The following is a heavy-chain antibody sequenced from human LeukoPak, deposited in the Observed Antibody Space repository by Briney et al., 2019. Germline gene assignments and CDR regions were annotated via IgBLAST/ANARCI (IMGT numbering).Heavy chain of an antibody. V-gene: IGHV3-23*01. J-gene: IGHJ4*02. Sequence: GGSLRLSCAASGFTFSSYAMSWVRQAPGKGLEWVSAISGSGGSTYYADSVKGRFTISRDNSKNTLYLQMNSLRAEDTAVYYCAKGQDHYDSSGYYSSFGYWGQGTLVTVSS. D-gene: IGHD3-22*01. CDR3: AKGQDHYDSSGYYSSFGY. CDR1: GFTFSSYA. CDR2: ISGSGGST.